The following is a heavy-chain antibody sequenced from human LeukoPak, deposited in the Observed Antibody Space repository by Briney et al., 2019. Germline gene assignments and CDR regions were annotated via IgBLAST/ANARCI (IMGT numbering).Heavy chain of an antibody. V-gene: IGHV3-11*04. Sequence: GGSLRLSCAASGFTFSDYYMSWIRQAPGKGLEWISYISSGGSTIYYADSVRGQFTISRDNAKNSLYLQMNSLRAEDTAVYYCAREGGRGYFDWSLPWGQGTLVTVSS. CDR1: GFTFSDYY. J-gene: IGHJ5*02. D-gene: IGHD3-9*01. CDR3: AREGGRGYFDWSLP. CDR2: ISSGGSTI.